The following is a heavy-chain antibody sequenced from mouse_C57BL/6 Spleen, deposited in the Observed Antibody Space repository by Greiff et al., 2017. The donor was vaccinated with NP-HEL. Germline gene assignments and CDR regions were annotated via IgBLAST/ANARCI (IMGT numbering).Heavy chain of an antibody. D-gene: IGHD2-4*01. CDR3: ARDHDYEWFAY. CDR2: ISDGGSYT. CDR1: GFTFSSYA. Sequence: EVHLVASGGGLVKPGGSLKLSCAASGFTFSSYAMSWVRQTPEKRLEWVATISDGGSYTYYPDNVKGRFTISRDNAKNNLYLQMSHLKSEDTAMYYCARDHDYEWFAYWGQGTLVTVSA. J-gene: IGHJ3*01. V-gene: IGHV5-4*01.